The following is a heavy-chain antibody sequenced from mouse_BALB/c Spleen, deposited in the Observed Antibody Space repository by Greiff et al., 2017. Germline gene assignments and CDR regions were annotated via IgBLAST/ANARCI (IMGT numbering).Heavy chain of an antibody. J-gene: IGHJ1*01. D-gene: IGHD2-14*01. CDR3: TRRDYRYGWYFDV. Sequence: EVQGVESGGGLVKPGGSLKLSCAASGFTFSSYTMSWVRQTPEKRLEWVATISSGGSYTYYPDSVKGRFTISRDNAKNTLYLQMSSLKSEDTAMYYCTRRDYRYGWYFDVWGAGTTVTVSS. V-gene: IGHV5-6-4*01. CDR2: ISSGGSYT. CDR1: GFTFSSYT.